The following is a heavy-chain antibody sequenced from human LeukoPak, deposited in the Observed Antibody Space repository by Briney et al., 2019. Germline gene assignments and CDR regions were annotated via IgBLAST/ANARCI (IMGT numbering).Heavy chain of an antibody. CDR1: GGTFSSYA. Sequence: SVKVSCKASGGTFSSYAISWVRQAPGQGLEWMGGIIPIFGTANYAQKFQGRVTITADKSTSTAYMELSSLRSEDTAVYYCARVLGGSYALDYWGQGTLVTVSS. V-gene: IGHV1-69*06. D-gene: IGHD1-26*01. J-gene: IGHJ4*02. CDR3: ARVLGGSYALDY. CDR2: IIPIFGTA.